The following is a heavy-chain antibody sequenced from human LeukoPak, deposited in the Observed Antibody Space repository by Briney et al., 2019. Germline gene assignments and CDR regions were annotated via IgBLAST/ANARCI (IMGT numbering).Heavy chain of an antibody. J-gene: IGHJ6*02. CDR3: ARYQDSSYYYYGMDV. Sequence: ASVKVSCKASGYTFTSYGISWVRQAPGQGLECMGWISAYNGNTNYAQKLQGRVTMTTDTSTSTVYMELRSLRSDDTAVYYCARYQDSSYYYYGMDVWGQGTTVTVSS. D-gene: IGHD5-18*01. V-gene: IGHV1-18*01. CDR2: ISAYNGNT. CDR1: GYTFTSYG.